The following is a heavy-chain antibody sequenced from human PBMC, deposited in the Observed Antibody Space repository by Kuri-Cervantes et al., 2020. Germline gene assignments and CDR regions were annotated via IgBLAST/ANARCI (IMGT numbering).Heavy chain of an antibody. Sequence: SETLSLTCAVYGGSFSGYYWSWIRQPPGKGLEWIGEINHSGSTNYNPSLKSRVTISVDTSKNQFSLKLSSVTAADTALYYCARGLGGVVTLSSWGQGALVTVSS. CDR3: ARGLGGVVTLSS. V-gene: IGHV4-34*01. J-gene: IGHJ5*02. CDR2: INHSGST. CDR1: GGSFSGYY. D-gene: IGHD1-26*01.